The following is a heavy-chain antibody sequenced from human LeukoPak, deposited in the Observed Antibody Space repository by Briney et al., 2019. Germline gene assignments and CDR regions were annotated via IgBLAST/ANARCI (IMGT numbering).Heavy chain of an antibody. CDR1: GGSINFGGYS. CDR3: ARGGVYTGMDA. Sequence: PSQTLSLTCGVSGGSINFGGYSWNCIRQPQGKGLEWIGNIFHSGVTYYKPSLRSRVAISLDRSKNQVSLNVTSVTAADTAVYYCARGGVYTGMDAWGQGTTVIVSS. J-gene: IGHJ6*02. V-gene: IGHV4-30-2*01. D-gene: IGHD2-2*02. CDR2: IFHSGVT.